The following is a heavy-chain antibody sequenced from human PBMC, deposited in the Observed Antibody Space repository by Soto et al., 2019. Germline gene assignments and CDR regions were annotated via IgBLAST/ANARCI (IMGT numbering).Heavy chain of an antibody. J-gene: IGHJ3*02. CDR3: AKDLYDRLGMAFDI. Sequence: PGVSLRLSCAASGFNFIRYALIWSGHSRGKGLEWVSAIRGSGGSTYYADSVKGRFTISRDNSKNTLYLQMNSLRAEDTAVYYCAKDLYDRLGMAFDIWGQGTMVTVS. CDR1: GFNFIRYA. D-gene: IGHD3-22*01. CDR2: IRGSGGST. V-gene: IGHV3-23*01.